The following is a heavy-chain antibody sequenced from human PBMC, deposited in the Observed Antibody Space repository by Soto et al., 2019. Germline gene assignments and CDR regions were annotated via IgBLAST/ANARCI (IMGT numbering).Heavy chain of an antibody. CDR1: GGSFSGYY. V-gene: IGHV4-34*01. CDR3: ARWPHAGEGSGHAYYIGLDV. CDR2: VSHSGST. D-gene: IGHD1-26*01. Sequence: PETLSLTCAGYGGSFSGYYWSWLRQAPGMWREWIGEVSHSGSTNYSPSLKSRVSISIDRSKKQFSLRLISVTAADTAVYYCARWPHAGEGSGHAYYIGLDVWGQGTMVTVSS. J-gene: IGHJ6*02.